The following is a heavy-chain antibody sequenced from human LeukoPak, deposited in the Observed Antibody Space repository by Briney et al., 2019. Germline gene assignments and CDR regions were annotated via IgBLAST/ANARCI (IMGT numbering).Heavy chain of an antibody. Sequence: ETLSLTCAVSGASISSSTYSWGWIRQPPGKGLEWIGSIYYSGSTYYNPSLKSRVTISVDTSNNQFSLKLSSVTAADTAVYYCARATGNTDYWAREPWSPSP. V-gene: IGHV4-39*01. J-gene: IGHJ4*02. CDR3: ARATGNTDY. CDR1: GASISSSTYS. CDR2: IYYSGST. D-gene: IGHD1-1*01.